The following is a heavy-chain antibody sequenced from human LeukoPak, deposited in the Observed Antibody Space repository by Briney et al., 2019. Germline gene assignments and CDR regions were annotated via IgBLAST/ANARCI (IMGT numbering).Heavy chain of an antibody. CDR3: ARDTGTVFDY. D-gene: IGHD1-14*01. CDR1: RFTFSSYG. CDR2: IQYDGSNE. V-gene: IGHV3-30*02. J-gene: IGHJ4*02. Sequence: GGSLRLSCAASRFTFSSYGMHWVRQAPGKGLEWVAYIQYDGSNEQYADSVKGRFSISRDSSKNILYLQMNSLRAEDTAVYYCARDTGTVFDYWGQGTLVTVSS.